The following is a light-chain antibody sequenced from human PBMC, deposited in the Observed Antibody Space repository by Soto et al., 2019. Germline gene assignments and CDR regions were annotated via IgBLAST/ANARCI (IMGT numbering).Light chain of an antibody. CDR3: CSYRSSRTWV. CDR1: SSDIGSYNY. J-gene: IGLJ3*02. Sequence: QSALTQPASVPGSPGQSITISCTGTSSDIGSYNYVSWYQHCPGKAPRLLIYEVTNRPSGVSNRFSGSKSGNTASLTISGLQAEDDADYYCCSYRSSRTWVFGGGTKLTVL. V-gene: IGLV2-14*01. CDR2: EVT.